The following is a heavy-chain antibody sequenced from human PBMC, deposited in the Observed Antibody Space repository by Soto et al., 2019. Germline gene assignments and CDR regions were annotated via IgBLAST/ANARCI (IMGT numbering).Heavy chain of an antibody. V-gene: IGHV1-8*01. CDR3: ACCNGSCPYSYAMDV. D-gene: IGHD2-15*01. CDR1: GYTFTSYD. CDR2: MNTNIGNT. J-gene: IGHJ6*02. Sequence: ASVKVSCKASGYTFTSYDINWVRQAPGQGLEWMGWMNTNIGNTSYAQTFKGRVTMTRNTSISTAYMELSSLRSEDTAVYYCACCNGSCPYSYAMDVWGQGTSVTVSS.